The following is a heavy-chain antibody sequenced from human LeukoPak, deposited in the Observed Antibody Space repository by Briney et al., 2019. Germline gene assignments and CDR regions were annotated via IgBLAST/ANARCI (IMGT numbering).Heavy chain of an antibody. V-gene: IGHV6-1*01. J-gene: IGHJ4*02. CDR2: TYYRSKWYN. Sequence: SQTLSLTCAISGDSVSSNTVIWNWIRESPSRGLEWLGRTYYRSKWYNDYALSVKSRITINPDTSKNEFSLKLNSVTPEDTAVYYCARDQLGEGFIWGQGTLVTVSS. CDR1: GDSVSSNTVI. CDR3: ARDQLGEGFI. D-gene: IGHD6-13*01.